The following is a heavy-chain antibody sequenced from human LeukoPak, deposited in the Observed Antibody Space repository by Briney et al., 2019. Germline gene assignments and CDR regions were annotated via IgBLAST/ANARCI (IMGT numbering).Heavy chain of an antibody. J-gene: IGHJ3*02. D-gene: IGHD3-10*01. CDR3: AALDYYSDAFDI. CDR2: IRYDGSNK. Sequence: GGSLRLSCAASGFTISSYGMHWVRQAPGKGLEWVAFIRYDGSNKYYADSVKGRFTISRDNSKNTLYLQMNGLRAEDTAVYYCAALDYYSDAFDIWGQGTMVTVSS. CDR1: GFTISSYG. V-gene: IGHV3-30*02.